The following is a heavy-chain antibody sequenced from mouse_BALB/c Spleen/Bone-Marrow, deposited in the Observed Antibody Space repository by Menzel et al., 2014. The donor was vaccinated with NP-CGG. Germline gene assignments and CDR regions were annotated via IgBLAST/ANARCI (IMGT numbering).Heavy chain of an antibody. V-gene: IGHV14-3*02. CDR2: IDPANGNT. J-gene: IGHJ3*01. D-gene: IGHD1-1*01. CDR1: GFNIKDTY. CDR3: PAYNYGSSYGFAY. Sequence: EVKLMESGAELVKPGASVKLSCTASGFNIKDTYMHWVKQRPEQGLEWIGRIDPANGNTKYDPKFQGKATITADTSSNTAYLQLSSLTSEDTAVYYCPAYNYGSSYGFAYWGQGTLVTVSA.